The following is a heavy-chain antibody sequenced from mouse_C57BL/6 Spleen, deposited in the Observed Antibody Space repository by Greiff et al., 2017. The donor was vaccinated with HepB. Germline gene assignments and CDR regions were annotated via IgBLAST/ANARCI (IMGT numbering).Heavy chain of an antibody. CDR3: ARSECSNYADWYFDV. D-gene: IGHD2-5*01. CDR1: GYTFTSYW. CDR2: IDPNSGGT. Sequence: QVQLQQPGAELVKPGASVKLSCKASGYTFTSYWMHWVKQRPGRGLEWIGRIDPNSGGTKYNEKFKSKATLTVDKPSSTAYMQLSSLTSEDSAVYYCARSECSNYADWYFDVWGTGTTVTVSS. J-gene: IGHJ1*03. V-gene: IGHV1-72*01.